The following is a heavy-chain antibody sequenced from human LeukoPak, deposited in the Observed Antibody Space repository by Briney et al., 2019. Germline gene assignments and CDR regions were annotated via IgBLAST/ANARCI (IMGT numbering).Heavy chain of an antibody. CDR3: ARGGGGYYYDSKKPFNWFDP. CDR1: GGSISSYY. V-gene: IGHV4-59*01. Sequence: SETLSLACAVSGGSISSYYWSWIRQPPGKGLEWIGYIYYSGSTNYNPSLKSRVTISVDTSKNQFSLKLSSVTAADTAVYYCARGGGGYYYDSKKPFNWFDPWGQGTLVTVSS. D-gene: IGHD3-22*01. CDR2: IYYSGST. J-gene: IGHJ5*02.